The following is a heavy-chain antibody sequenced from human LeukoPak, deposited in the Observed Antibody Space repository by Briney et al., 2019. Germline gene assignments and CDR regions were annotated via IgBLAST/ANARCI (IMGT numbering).Heavy chain of an antibody. V-gene: IGHV4-59*11. Sequence: SETLSLTCTISSGSMSGQYWSWIRQPPGKALEWIGYIYYSGSPNYNPSLESRFTISVDTSKNQFSLNLNSVTAADTAVYYCARGGPSSKYFGLWGRGTLVTVSS. J-gene: IGHJ2*01. D-gene: IGHD6-6*01. CDR2: IYYSGSP. CDR1: SGSMSGQY. CDR3: ARGGPSSKYFGL.